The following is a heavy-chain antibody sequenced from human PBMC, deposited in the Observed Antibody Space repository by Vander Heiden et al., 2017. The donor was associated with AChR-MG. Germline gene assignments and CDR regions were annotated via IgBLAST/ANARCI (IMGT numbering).Heavy chain of an antibody. J-gene: IGHJ6*02. V-gene: IGHV3-23*01. Sequence: EVQLLESGGGLVQPGGSLRLSCAAPGFPFSSDAMCGVRQAPGKGLEWVSAISGSGGSTYYADSVKGRFTISRDNSKNTLYLQMNSLRAEDTAVYYCAKGGLYNWNDVSYYYYGMDVWGQGTTVTVSS. CDR1: GFPFSSDA. D-gene: IGHD1-1*01. CDR2: ISGSGGST. CDR3: AKGGLYNWNDVSYYYYGMDV.